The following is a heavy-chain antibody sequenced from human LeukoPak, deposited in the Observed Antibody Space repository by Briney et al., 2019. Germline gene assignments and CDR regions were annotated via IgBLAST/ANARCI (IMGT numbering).Heavy chain of an antibody. CDR2: IYYSGST. CDR1: GDSISSRTYS. D-gene: IGHD3-22*01. V-gene: IGHV4-39*07. J-gene: IGHJ3*02. CDR3: ASVADDSSGWGEWWAFDI. Sequence: ASETLSLTCTVSGDSISSRTYSWVWIRQPPGKGLEWIGSIYYSGSTYYNPSLKSRVTISVDTSKNQFSLKLSSVTAADTAVYYCASVADDSSGWGEWWAFDIWGQGTMVTVSS.